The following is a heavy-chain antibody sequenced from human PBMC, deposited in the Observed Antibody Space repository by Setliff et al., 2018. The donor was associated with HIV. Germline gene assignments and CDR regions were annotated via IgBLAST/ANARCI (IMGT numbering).Heavy chain of an antibody. Sequence: SETLSLTCTVSGGSISSSSYYWSWIRQPPGKGLEWIGYIYYSGSTNYNPSLKSRVTISVDTSKNQFSLKLSSVTAADTAVYYCARHSPSDYWGQGTLVTVSS. V-gene: IGHV4-61*01. J-gene: IGHJ4*02. CDR2: IYYSGST. CDR1: GGSISSSSYY. CDR3: ARHSPSDY.